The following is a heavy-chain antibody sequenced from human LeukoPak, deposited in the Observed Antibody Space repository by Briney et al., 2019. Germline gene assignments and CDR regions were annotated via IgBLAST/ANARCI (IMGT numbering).Heavy chain of an antibody. Sequence: PGGSLRLSYAASGFTFSSYEMNWVRQAPGKGLEWVSYISSSGSTIYYADSVKGRFTISRDNAKNSLYLQMNSLRAEDTAVYYCARGGPDYGDYGDYWGQGTLVTVSS. D-gene: IGHD4-17*01. CDR3: ARGGPDYGDYGDY. CDR1: GFTFSSYE. V-gene: IGHV3-48*03. CDR2: ISSSGSTI. J-gene: IGHJ4*02.